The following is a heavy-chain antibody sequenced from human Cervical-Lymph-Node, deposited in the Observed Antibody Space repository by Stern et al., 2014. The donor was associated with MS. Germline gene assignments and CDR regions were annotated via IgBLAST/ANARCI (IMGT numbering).Heavy chain of an antibody. CDR1: GYTFTGDY. CDR2: INPNSGDT. V-gene: IGHV1-2*02. Sequence: AQLVQSGAEVKKPGASVKVSCKASGYTFTGDYMHWVRQAPGQGLEWMGWINPNSGDTYYAQKFQGRVTMTRDTSISTASMELSRLRSDDPAVYYCARGGPANCAGDCFDFNWFDPWGQGTLVTVSS. D-gene: IGHD2-21*02. J-gene: IGHJ5*02. CDR3: ARGGPANCAGDCFDFNWFDP.